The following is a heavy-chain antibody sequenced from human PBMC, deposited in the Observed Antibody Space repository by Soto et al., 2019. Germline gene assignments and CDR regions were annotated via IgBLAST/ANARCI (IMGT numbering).Heavy chain of an antibody. CDR3: ARDYYGMDV. V-gene: IGHV4-30-2*06. Sequence: SETLSLTCTVSGGSISSGGYSWTWIRQSPGKGLEWIGYTYQSGSAYYNPSLKSRVTISVDRSKNQFSLSLTSVTAADTAVYYCARDYYGMDVWGQGTTVTVSS. J-gene: IGHJ6*02. CDR2: TYQSGSA. CDR1: GGSISSGGYS.